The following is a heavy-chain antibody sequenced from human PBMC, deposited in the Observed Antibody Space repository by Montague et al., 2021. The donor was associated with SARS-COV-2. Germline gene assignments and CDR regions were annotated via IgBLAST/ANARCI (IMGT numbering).Heavy chain of an antibody. V-gene: IGHV4-39*01. CDR3: ARIRIGVWGSYRYFDY. CDR2: IYYSGST. D-gene: IGHD3-16*02. Sequence: SETLSLTCTVSGGSISSSSYYWGWIRQPPGKGLERIGSIYYSGSTYYNPSLKSRVTISVDTSKSQFSLKLSSVTAADTAVYYCARIRIGVWGSYRYFDYWGQGTLVTVSS. J-gene: IGHJ4*02. CDR1: GGSISSSSYY.